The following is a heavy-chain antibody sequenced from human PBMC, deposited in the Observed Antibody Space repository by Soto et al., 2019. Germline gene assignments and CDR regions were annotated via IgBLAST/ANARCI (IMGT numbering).Heavy chain of an antibody. CDR2: IYYSGST. V-gene: IGHV4-59*01. CDR3: ASDWLAGEPHRRWNY. CDR1: GGSISSYY. J-gene: IGHJ4*01. Sequence: SETLSLTCTVAGGSISSYYWSWIRQQPGKGLEWIGYIYYSGSTNYNPSLKSRVTISVDTSKNQFSLKLSSVTAADTAVYFCASDWLAGEPHRRWNYWGQGTLVTAPQ. D-gene: IGHD7-27*01.